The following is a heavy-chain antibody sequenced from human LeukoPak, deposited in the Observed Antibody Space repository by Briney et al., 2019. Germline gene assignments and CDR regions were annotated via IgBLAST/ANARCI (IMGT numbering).Heavy chain of an antibody. D-gene: IGHD6-19*01. CDR2: INSDGSST. CDR1: GFTFSSYW. CDR3: ARDQMYSSGWSRAYYYYGMDV. V-gene: IGHV3-74*01. Sequence: GGSLRLSCAASGFTFSSYWMHWVRQAPGKGLVWVSRINSDGSSTSYADSVKGRFTISRDNAKNTLYLQMNSLRAEDTAVYYCARDQMYSSGWSRAYYYYGMDVWGQGTTVTVSS. J-gene: IGHJ6*02.